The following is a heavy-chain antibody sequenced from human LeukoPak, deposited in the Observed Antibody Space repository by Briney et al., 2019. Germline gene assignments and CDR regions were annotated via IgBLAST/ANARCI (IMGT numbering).Heavy chain of an antibody. V-gene: IGHV4-31*03. CDR2: IHNNGNT. CDR1: GDSIRRAGYY. Sequence: PSQTLSLTCTVAGDSIRRAGYYWTWIRLRPGKGLEWIEYIHNNGNTYYNPSLGIRVTMSLDMSQNQFSLNLISLTADDTAVYFCARGSYFGDNYYTGTHHWGRGTLVIVSS. D-gene: IGHD3-3*01. J-gene: IGHJ5*02. CDR3: ARGSYFGDNYYTGTHH.